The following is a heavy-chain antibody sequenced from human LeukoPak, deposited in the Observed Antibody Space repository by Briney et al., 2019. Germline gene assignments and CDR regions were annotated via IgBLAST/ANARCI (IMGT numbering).Heavy chain of an antibody. CDR1: GFPVSAFA. CDR3: VRAASEGATRVVWFLDI. V-gene: IGHV3-64D*06. CDR2: LSVNGGIT. J-gene: IGHJ2*01. Sequence: GGPLRLSCSGSGFPVSAFAMHWVRPAPGQGLEYVAALSVNGGITYYANSVKGRFTISTDKSKNPLTLQMTDLRLEDTAVYYCVRAASEGATRVVWFLDIWGRGTVVTVSS. D-gene: IGHD2-15*01.